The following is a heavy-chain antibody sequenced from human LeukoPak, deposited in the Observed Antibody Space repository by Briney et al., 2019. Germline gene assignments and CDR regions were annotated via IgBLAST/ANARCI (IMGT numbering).Heavy chain of an antibody. CDR2: IYYSGST. D-gene: IGHD1-26*01. CDR3: VVPSLGAPLSHAFDI. Sequence: SGTLSLTCAVSGGSISSSSYYLGWIRQPPGKGLEWIGSIYYSGSTYYNPSLKSRVTISVDTSKNQFSLKLSSVTAADTAVYYCVVPSLGAPLSHAFDIWGQGTMVTVSS. CDR1: GGSISSSSYY. V-gene: IGHV4-39*07. J-gene: IGHJ3*02.